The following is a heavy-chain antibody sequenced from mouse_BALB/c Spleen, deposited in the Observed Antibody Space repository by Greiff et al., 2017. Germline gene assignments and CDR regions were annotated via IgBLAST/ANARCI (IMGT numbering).Heavy chain of an antibody. CDR1: GYTFTSYW. V-gene: IGHV1-7*01. J-gene: IGHJ2*01. Sequence: QVQLQQSGAELAKPGASVKMSCKASGYTFTSYWMHWVKQRPGQGLEWIGYINPSTGYTEYNQKFKDKATLTADKSSSTAYMQLSSLTSEDSAVYYCARSQYGADYWGQGTTLTVSS. D-gene: IGHD1-1*01. CDR3: ARSQYGADY. CDR2: INPSTGYT.